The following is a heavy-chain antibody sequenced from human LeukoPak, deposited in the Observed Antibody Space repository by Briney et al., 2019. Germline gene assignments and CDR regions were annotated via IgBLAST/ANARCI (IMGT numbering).Heavy chain of an antibody. D-gene: IGHD3-9*01. CDR1: GGSISSSSYY. CDR2: IYYSGST. J-gene: IGHJ4*02. V-gene: IGHV4-39*01. CDR3: ARRDIFSD. Sequence: PSETLSLTCTVSGGSISSSSYYWGWIRQPPGKGLEWIGSIYYSGSTYYNPSLKSRVTISVDTSKNQFSLKLSSVTAADTAVYYCARRDIFSDWGQGTLVTVSS.